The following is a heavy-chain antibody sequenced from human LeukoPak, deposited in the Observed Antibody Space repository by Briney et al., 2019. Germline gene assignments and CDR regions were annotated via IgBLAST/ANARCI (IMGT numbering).Heavy chain of an antibody. J-gene: IGHJ4*02. CDR1: GGSLNGYY. CDR2: IFYGGST. CDR3: ATGRDYRVTGAHCDN. V-gene: IGHV4-59*13. D-gene: IGHD4-23*01. Sequence: SETLSLTRTVSGGSLNGYYWNWIRQPPGKGLEWIGFIFYGGSTTYNPSLKTRVTISIDTSKNQFSLNLRSATAADTAVYYCATGRDYRVTGAHCDNWGQGTLVTVSS.